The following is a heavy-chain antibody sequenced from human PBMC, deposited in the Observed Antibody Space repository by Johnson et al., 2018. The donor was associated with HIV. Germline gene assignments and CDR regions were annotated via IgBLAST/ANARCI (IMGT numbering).Heavy chain of an antibody. D-gene: IGHD1-26*01. J-gene: IGHJ3*02. V-gene: IGHV3-23*04. Sequence: VQLVESGGGVVQPGGSLRLSCAASGFTFSSYGMHWVRQAPGKGLEWVSAISGSGGTTYYADSVKGRFTISRDNSKNTLYLQMNSLRAEDTAVYYCAKDLGEGSYLTDDAFDICGQWTMVTVSS. CDR3: AKDLGEGSYLTDDAFDI. CDR1: GFTFSSYG. CDR2: ISGSGGTT.